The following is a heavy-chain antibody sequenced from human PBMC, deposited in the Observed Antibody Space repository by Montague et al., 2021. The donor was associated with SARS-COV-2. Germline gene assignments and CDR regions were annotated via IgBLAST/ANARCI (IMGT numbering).Heavy chain of an antibody. V-gene: IGHV4-39*07. J-gene: IGHJ6*02. CDR1: GGSISSSSYY. Sequence: SETLSLTCTVSGGSISSSSYYWGWIRQPPGKGLEWIGSIYYSGGTYYNPSLKIRVTISVDTSKNQFSLKLSSVTAADAAVYYCARDYGDYGSGYYYGMDVWGQGTTVTVSS. D-gene: IGHD4-17*01. CDR3: ARDYGDYGSGYYYGMDV. CDR2: IYYSGGT.